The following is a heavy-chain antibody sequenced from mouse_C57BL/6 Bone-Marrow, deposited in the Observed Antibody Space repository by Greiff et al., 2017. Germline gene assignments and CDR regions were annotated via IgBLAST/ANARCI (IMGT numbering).Heavy chain of an antibody. CDR2: IHPNSGST. CDR3: APYDYDERRTPNQTLLFAY. Sequence: QVQLQQPGAELVKPGASVKLSCKASGYTFTSYWMHWVKQRPGQGLEWIGMIHPNSGSTNYNEKFKSKATLTVDKSSSTAYMQLSSLTSEDSAVYYCAPYDYDERRTPNQTLLFAYWGQGTLVTVSA. J-gene: IGHJ3*01. D-gene: IGHD2-4*01. CDR1: GYTFTSYW. V-gene: IGHV1-64*01.